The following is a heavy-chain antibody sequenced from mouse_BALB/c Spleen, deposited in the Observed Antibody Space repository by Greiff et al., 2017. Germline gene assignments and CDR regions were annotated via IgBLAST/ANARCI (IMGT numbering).Heavy chain of an antibody. V-gene: IGHV1-18*01. Sequence: VQLQQSGPELVKPGASVKISCKTSGYTFTEYTMHWVKQSPGKGLEWIGGIHPNNGGTSYNQKFKGKATLTVDKSSSTAYMELRSLTSEDSAVYYCASLFPYAVDYWGQGTTVTVSS. D-gene: IGHD6-5*01. J-gene: IGHJ4*01. CDR1: GYTFTEYT. CDR3: ASLFPYAVDY. CDR2: IHPNNGGT.